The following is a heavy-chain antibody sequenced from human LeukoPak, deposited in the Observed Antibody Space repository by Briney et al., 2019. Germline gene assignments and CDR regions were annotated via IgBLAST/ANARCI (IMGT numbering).Heavy chain of an antibody. Sequence: ASVKVSCKASGYTFASYGISWVRQAPGQGLEWMGWISTYNDNTKYAQKFQGRVTVTTDTSTSTAYMELRSLRSDDTAVYYCARDGFDTGSHDAFDIWGQGTMVTVSS. D-gene: IGHD2-8*02. CDR3: ARDGFDTGSHDAFDI. CDR2: ISTYNDNT. J-gene: IGHJ3*02. CDR1: GYTFASYG. V-gene: IGHV1-18*01.